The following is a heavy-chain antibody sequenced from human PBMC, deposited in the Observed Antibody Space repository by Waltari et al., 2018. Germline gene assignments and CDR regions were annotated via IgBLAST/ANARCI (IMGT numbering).Heavy chain of an antibody. CDR3: ARRSTSSAPYFFDY. D-gene: IGHD6-6*01. J-gene: IGHJ4*02. V-gene: IGHV3-74*01. Sequence: EVQLVESGGGLVQPGGSLRLSCAASGFNFGRYWMHWVRQAPGKGLVWVARFNNDGSSTTYADSVKGRFTISRDNAKNTLDLQLNSLRAEDTAVYFCARRSTSSAPYFFDYWGQGTLVTVSS. CDR1: GFNFGRYW. CDR2: FNNDGSST.